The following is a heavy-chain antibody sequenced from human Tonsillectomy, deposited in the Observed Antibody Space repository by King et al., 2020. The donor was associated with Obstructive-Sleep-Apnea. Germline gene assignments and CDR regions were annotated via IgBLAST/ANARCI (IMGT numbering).Heavy chain of an antibody. CDR3: AKDILTGNYYFDY. CDR2: IRGSGGST. D-gene: IGHD3-9*01. V-gene: IGHV3-23*04. J-gene: IGHJ4*02. Sequence: VQLVESGGGLVQPGGSLRLSCAASGFTFSSMNWVRQAPGKGREWVSGIRGSGGSTYYADSVKGRFTISRDNSKNTLYLQMNSLRAEDTAVYYCAKDILTGNYYFDYWGQGTLVTVSS. CDR1: GFTFSS.